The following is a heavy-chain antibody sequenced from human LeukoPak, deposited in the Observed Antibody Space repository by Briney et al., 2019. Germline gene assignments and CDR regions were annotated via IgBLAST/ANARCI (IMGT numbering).Heavy chain of an antibody. CDR1: GFTFSSYW. CDR3: ARTAYDSSAYYDY. Sequence: PGGSLRLSCAASGFTFSSYWMHWVRQAPGKGLVWVSRINSDGSDTTYADSVKGRFTISRDNAKNTLYLQMNSLRAEDTAVYYCARTAYDSSAYYDYWGQGILVTVSS. V-gene: IGHV3-74*01. D-gene: IGHD3-22*01. CDR2: INSDGSDT. J-gene: IGHJ4*02.